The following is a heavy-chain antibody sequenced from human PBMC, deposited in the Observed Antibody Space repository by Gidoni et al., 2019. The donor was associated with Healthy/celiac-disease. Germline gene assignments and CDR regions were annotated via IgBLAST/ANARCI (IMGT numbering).Heavy chain of an antibody. V-gene: IGHV3-33*01. D-gene: IGHD5-18*01. Sequence: VVQPGRSLRLSCPASGFTFSIYGMHWVLQAPGKGLEWVAVIWYDGSNKYYADSVKGRLTISRDNSKNTLYLQMNSLRAEDTAVYYCARDPGDTAMVTGWFDPWGQGTLVTVSS. CDR2: IWYDGSNK. CDR3: ARDPGDTAMVTGWFDP. J-gene: IGHJ5*02. CDR1: GFTFSIYG.